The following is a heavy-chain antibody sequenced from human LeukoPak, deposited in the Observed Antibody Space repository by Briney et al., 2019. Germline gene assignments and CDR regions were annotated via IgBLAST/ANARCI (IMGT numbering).Heavy chain of an antibody. CDR2: IYYSGST. CDR3: ARSVSSIAARPSDCYYYGMDV. V-gene: IGHV4-59*12. CDR1: GGSISSYY. Sequence: SETLSLTCTVSGGSISSYYWSWIRQPPGKGLEWIGYIYYSGSTNYNPSLKSRVTISVDTSKNQFSLKLSSVTAADTAVYYCARSVSSIAARPSDCYYYGMDVWGQGTTVTVSS. D-gene: IGHD6-6*01. J-gene: IGHJ6*02.